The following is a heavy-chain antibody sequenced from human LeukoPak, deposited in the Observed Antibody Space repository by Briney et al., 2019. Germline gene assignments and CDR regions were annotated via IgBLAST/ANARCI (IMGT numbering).Heavy chain of an antibody. CDR1: GGSLSGYY. V-gene: IGHV4-34*01. Sequence: PSETLSLTCAVYGGSLSGYYWSWIRQPPGKGLEWIGEINHSGSTNYNPSLKSRVTISVDTSKKQFSLKLISVTAADTAVYYCARSGPRGGYYYYYYYMDVWGKGTTVTVSS. D-gene: IGHD2-15*01. CDR2: INHSGST. CDR3: ARSGPRGGYYYYYYYMDV. J-gene: IGHJ6*03.